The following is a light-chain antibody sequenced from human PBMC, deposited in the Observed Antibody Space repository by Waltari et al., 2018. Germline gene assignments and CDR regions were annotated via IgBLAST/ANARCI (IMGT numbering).Light chain of an antibody. CDR3: SSYTSSNSWV. V-gene: IGLV2-14*01. CDR2: EVS. J-gene: IGLJ3*02. Sequence: QSALTPPASVSGSTGQSIHISLIGNHKYRGWYSLFPWYQQHPGKVPKLMIYEVSNRPSGVSNRFTASKSGNTASLTISGLQAEDEADYYCSSYTSSNSWVFGGGTKLTVL. CDR1: KYRGWYSL.